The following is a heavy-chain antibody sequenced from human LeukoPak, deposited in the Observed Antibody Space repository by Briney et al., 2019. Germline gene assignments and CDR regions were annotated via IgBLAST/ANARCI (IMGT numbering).Heavy chain of an antibody. V-gene: IGHV1-2*02. J-gene: IGHJ3*02. Sequence: EASVKVSCKASGYTFTGYYMHWVRQAPGQGLEWMGWINPNSGGTNYAQKFQGRVTMTRDTSISTAYMELSRLRSDDTAVYYCARDRYYGSGRGAFHIWGQGTMVTVSS. CDR3: ARDRYYGSGRGAFHI. CDR1: GYTFTGYY. CDR2: INPNSGGT. D-gene: IGHD3-10*01.